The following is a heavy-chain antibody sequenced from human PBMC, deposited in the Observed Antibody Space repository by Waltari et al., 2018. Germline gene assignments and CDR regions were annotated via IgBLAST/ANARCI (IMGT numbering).Heavy chain of an antibody. Sequence: QVQLQESGPGLVKPSQTLSLTCTVSGGSISSGGYYWSWIRQHPGKALEWVGYIYYSGSTDYNPTLKRRVTRSVETSKNKFSLELSSVTAADTAVYYCARVMGRGVIRAVDIWGQGTMVTVSS. CDR3: ARVMGRGVIRAVDI. V-gene: IGHV4-31*03. D-gene: IGHD3-10*01. J-gene: IGHJ3*02. CDR2: IYYSGST. CDR1: GGSISSGGYY.